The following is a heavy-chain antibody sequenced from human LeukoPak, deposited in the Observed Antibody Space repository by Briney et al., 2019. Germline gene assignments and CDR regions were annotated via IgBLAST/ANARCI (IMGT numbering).Heavy chain of an antibody. J-gene: IGHJ5*02. CDR3: ATDFYDST. CDR1: GFTFSNAW. Sequence: GGSLGLSCATSGFTFSNAWMNWVRQAPGKGLEWVGRIRSNSDGGTIDYAAPVKGRFTLSRDDSKTTLYLQMNSLQTEDTAVYYCATDFYDSTWGQGTLVTVSS. V-gene: IGHV3-15*07. CDR2: IRSNSDGGTI. D-gene: IGHD3-22*01.